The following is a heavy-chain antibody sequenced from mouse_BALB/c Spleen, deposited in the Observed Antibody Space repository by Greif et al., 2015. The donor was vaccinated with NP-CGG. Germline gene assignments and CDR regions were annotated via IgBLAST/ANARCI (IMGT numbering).Heavy chain of an antibody. J-gene: IGHJ4*01. V-gene: IGHV2-9*02. CDR1: GFSLTSYG. CDR2: IWAGGST. Sequence: QVQLQQSGPGLVAPSQSLSITCTVSGFSLTSYGVHWVRQPPGKGLEWLGVIWAGGSTNYNSALMSRLSISKDNSKSXEFLKMNNLQTDDTAMYYCARDGYYAMDYWGQGTSVTVSS. CDR3: ARDGYYAMDY.